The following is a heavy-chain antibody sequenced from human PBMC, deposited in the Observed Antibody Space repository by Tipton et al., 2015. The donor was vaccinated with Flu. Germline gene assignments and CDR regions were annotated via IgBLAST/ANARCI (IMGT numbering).Heavy chain of an antibody. CDR2: ISLDGSDE. J-gene: IGHJ5*02. D-gene: IGHD5-24*01. V-gene: IGHV3-30*03. CDR3: ALGFGYNVA. Sequence: SLRLSCSGSGFTFSNYGMHWVRQAPGKGLEGVAVISLDGSDESYADSVKGRFTISRDNSKNTLYLQMNRLRAEDTAVYYCALGFGYNVAWGQGTLVTVSS. CDR1: GFTFSNYG.